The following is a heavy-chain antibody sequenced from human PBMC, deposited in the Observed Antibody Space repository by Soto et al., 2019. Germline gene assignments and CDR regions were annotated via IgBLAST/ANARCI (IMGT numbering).Heavy chain of an antibody. D-gene: IGHD3-3*01. V-gene: IGHV1-24*01. CDR3: ATVAYDFWSGYFIGFDY. J-gene: IGHJ4*02. CDR1: GYTLTELS. CDR2: FDPEDGET. Sequence: ASVKVSCKVSGYTLTELSMHWLRQAPGKGLEWMGGFDPEDGETIYAQKFQGRVTMTEDTSTDTAYMELSSLRSEDTAVYYCATVAYDFWSGYFIGFDYWGQGTLVTVSS.